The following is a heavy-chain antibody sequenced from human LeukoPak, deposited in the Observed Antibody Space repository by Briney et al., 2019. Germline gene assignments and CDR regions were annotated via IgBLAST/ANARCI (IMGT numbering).Heavy chain of an antibody. CDR1: GFTFSSYG. J-gene: IGHJ4*02. V-gene: IGHV3-30*02. CDR2: IRYDGSNK. Sequence: PGGSLRLSCAASGFTFSSYGMHWVRQAPGKGLEWVAFIRYDGSNKYYADSVKGRFTISRDNSKNTLYLQMNSLRAEDTAVYYCARDRLYVYYFDYWGQGTLVTVSS. D-gene: IGHD2-8*01. CDR3: ARDRLYVYYFDY.